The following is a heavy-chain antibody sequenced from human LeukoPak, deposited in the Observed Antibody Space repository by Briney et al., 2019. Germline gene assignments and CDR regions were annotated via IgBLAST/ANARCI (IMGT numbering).Heavy chain of an antibody. CDR3: VRDRGSGSYQTHEFFEH. CDR1: GFTFTDYY. V-gene: IGHV3-11*04. Sequence: GGSLRLSCAASGFTFTDYYMSWIRQAPGKGLEWVSYISSSGTVIYYGDSVKGRFTISRDNAKKSLYLQMNGLRAEDTAVYYCVRDRGSGSYQTHEFFEHWGQGTLVTVSS. CDR2: ISSSGTVI. J-gene: IGHJ1*01. D-gene: IGHD1-26*01.